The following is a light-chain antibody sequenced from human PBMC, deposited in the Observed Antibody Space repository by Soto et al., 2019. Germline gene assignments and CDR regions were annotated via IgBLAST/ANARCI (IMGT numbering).Light chain of an antibody. CDR3: QQYNNWPPLT. J-gene: IGKJ4*01. V-gene: IGKV3-15*01. CDR1: QSVGSN. Sequence: EIVMTQSPATLSVSPGERATLSCRASQSVGSNLAWYQQKPGQAPRLLIYGASPRATGNPARFSGSGSGTEFTLTISSLQSEDFVVYYCQQYNNWPPLTFGGGNKVEIK. CDR2: GAS.